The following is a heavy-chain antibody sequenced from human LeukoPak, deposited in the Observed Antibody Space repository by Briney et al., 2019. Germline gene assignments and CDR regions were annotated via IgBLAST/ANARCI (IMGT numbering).Heavy chain of an antibody. Sequence: SETLSLTCVVSGGSLSGYYLTWIRQPPGKGLEWIGDISHRGATSYNPSLKSRASVYLDTSKNHFTLYLTSVTAADTAIYFCARFPDSEPIDIWAQGTLVTVSS. D-gene: IGHD2-21*01. CDR3: ARFPDSEPIDI. CDR1: GGSLSGYY. J-gene: IGHJ4*02. V-gene: IGHV4-34*01. CDR2: ISHRGAT.